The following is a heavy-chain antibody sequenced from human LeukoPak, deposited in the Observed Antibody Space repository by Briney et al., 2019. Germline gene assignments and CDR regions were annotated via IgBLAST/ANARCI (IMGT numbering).Heavy chain of an antibody. J-gene: IGHJ3*02. CDR1: GPTSSIFE. CDR2: ISSSGDII. Sequence: WGSLILSCEVTGPTSSIFELNRVRLAPPKGMESGLFISSSGDIIHHADSVKGRFTISRDNTKNSLYLQMNSLRAEDTAVYYCARGGSPGYNYNAFDMWGQGTMVAVSS. V-gene: IGHV3-48*03. CDR3: ARGGSPGYNYNAFDM. D-gene: IGHD3-22*01.